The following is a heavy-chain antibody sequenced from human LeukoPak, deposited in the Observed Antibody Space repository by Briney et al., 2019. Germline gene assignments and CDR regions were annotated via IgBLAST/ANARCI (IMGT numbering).Heavy chain of an antibody. Sequence: PGGSLRLSCAASGFTFSSSWMHWVRQVPGKGRVWVSRLNSDGSSINYADSVKGRFTISRDNAENTLYLQMNSLRVEDTAVYYGARGVAGTLDYWGQGTLVTVSS. CDR1: GFTFSSSW. V-gene: IGHV3-74*01. CDR2: LNSDGSSI. J-gene: IGHJ4*02. CDR3: ARGVAGTLDY. D-gene: IGHD6-19*01.